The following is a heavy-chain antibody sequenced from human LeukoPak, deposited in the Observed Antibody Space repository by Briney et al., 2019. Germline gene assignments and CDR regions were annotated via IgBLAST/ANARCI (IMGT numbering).Heavy chain of an antibody. CDR2: MNPNSGNT. D-gene: IGHD3-3*01. CDR1: GYTFTSYD. Sequence: ASVTVSCKASGYTFTSYDINWVRQATGQGLEWMGWMNPNSGNTGYAQKFQGRVTMTRNTSISTAYMELSSLRSEDTAVYYCARGSNVYYDFWSGYYSAYYYYYYMDVWGKGTTVTVSS. V-gene: IGHV1-8*01. J-gene: IGHJ6*03. CDR3: ARGSNVYYDFWSGYYSAYYYYYYMDV.